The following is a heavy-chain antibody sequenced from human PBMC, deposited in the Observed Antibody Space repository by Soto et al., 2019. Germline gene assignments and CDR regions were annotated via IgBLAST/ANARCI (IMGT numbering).Heavy chain of an antibody. Sequence: QVQLVQSGAEVKKPGASVKVSCKASGYTFTSYGISWVREAPGQGLEWMGGISAYNGNTNYAQKLQGRVTMTTDKSTGKAYMVLRSLRSNDTAVYYCASGITVETGNYWGQGTLVTVSS. CDR1: GYTFTSYG. V-gene: IGHV1-18*01. D-gene: IGHD5-18*01. J-gene: IGHJ4*02. CDR2: ISAYNGNT. CDR3: ASGITVETGNY.